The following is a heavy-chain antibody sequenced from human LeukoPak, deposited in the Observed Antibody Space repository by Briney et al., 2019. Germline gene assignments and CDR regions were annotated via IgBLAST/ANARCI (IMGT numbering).Heavy chain of an antibody. CDR2: ISSSSRTI. V-gene: IGHV3-48*01. CDR3: ARGYQLPSSGFDA. D-gene: IGHD3-22*01. Sequence: ETLSLTCTVSGGSISSSSYYWGWIRQPPGKGLEWVSYISSSSRTIYNADSVKGRFTISRDNAKNSLYLQMNSLRAEDTAVYYCARGYQLPSSGFDAWGQGTLVAVSS. J-gene: IGHJ4*02. CDR1: GGSISSSS.